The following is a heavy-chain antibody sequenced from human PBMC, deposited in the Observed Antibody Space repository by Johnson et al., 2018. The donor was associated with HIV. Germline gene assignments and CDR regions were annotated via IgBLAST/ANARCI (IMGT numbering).Heavy chain of an antibody. Sequence: VQLVESGGAVVRPGGSLRLSCAASGFTFDDYGMTWVHQAPGKGLEWVSGINWNGGSTGYADSVRGRFTISRDNAKNSLYLQMNSLRAEDRALYYGGRDKYGVRSGAFDMWGPGTMVTVSS. CDR2: INWNGGST. D-gene: IGHD3-10*01. J-gene: IGHJ3*02. CDR3: GRDKYGVRSGAFDM. CDR1: GFTFDDYG. V-gene: IGHV3-20*04.